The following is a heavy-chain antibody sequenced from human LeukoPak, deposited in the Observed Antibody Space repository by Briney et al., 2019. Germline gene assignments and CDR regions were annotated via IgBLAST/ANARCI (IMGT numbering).Heavy chain of an antibody. CDR2: ISGGGGGT. CDR1: GFPFARYA. CDR3: ARQNNRNYVFFH. D-gene: IGHD1-14*01. J-gene: IGHJ4*02. Sequence: GGSLRLSCAVSGFPFARYAMSWVRQAPGKGLEWVSAISGGGGGTYYADSVKGRFTISRDNSKNTLYLQMNSLRAEDTAKYFCARQNNRNYVFFHWGQGTLVTVSS. V-gene: IGHV3-23*01.